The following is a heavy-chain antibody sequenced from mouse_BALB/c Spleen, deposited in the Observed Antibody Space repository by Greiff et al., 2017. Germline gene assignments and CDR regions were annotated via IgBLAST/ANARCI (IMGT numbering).Heavy chain of an antibody. CDR3: ARQGANDGYYVGYAMDY. V-gene: IGHV5-9-3*01. J-gene: IGHJ4*01. CDR2: ISSGGSYT. CDR1: GFTFSSYA. Sequence: EVKVVESGGGLVKPGGSLKLSCAASGFTFSSYAMSWVRQTPEKRLEWVATISSGGSYTYYPDSVKGRFTISRDNAKNTLYLQMSSLRSEDTAMYYCARQGANDGYYVGYAMDYWGQGTSVTVSS. D-gene: IGHD2-3*01.